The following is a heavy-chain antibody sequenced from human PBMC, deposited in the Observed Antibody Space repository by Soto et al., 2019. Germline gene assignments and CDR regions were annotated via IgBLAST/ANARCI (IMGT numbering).Heavy chain of an antibody. Sequence: QVQLVQSGAEVKKPGSSVRVSCKASGGTFSSYAISWVRQAPGQGLEWMGGIIPIFGTANYAQKFQGRVTITADESTSTAYMELSSLRSEDTAVYYCARKGENYDFWSGYYLYWGQGTLVTVSS. CDR2: IIPIFGTA. CDR1: GGTFSSYA. V-gene: IGHV1-69*01. CDR3: ARKGENYDFWSGYYLY. D-gene: IGHD3-3*01. J-gene: IGHJ4*02.